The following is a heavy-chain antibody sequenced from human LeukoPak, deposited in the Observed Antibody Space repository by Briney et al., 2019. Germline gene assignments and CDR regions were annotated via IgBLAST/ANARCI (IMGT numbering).Heavy chain of an antibody. V-gene: IGHV1-46*01. CDR2: INPSGGST. CDR3: ARDPNGDGYAFDI. D-gene: IGHD5-24*01. Sequence: ASVKVSCKASGYTFTGYYMHWVRQAPGQGLEWMGIINPSGGSTSYAQKFQGRVTMTRDMSTSTVYMELSSLRSEDTAVYYCARDPNGDGYAFDIWGQGTMVTVSS. J-gene: IGHJ3*02. CDR1: GYTFTGYY.